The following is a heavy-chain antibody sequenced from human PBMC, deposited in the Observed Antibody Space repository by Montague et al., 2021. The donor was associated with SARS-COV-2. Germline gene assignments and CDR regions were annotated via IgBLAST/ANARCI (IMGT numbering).Heavy chain of an antibody. CDR1: GGSTSNYY. V-gene: IGHV4-59*01. CDR3: ARAQNICFIANCVNYFDL. CDR2: IFYTGSK. Sequence: SETLSLTCPVSGGSTSNYYWTWIRQSPGKGLQWIGYIFYTGSKKFNPSLKTRVSMSLDASKNHFSLRLSAVTVADTARYYCARAQNICFIANCVNYFDLWGLGALVTVSS. D-gene: IGHD2-15*01. J-gene: IGHJ4*02.